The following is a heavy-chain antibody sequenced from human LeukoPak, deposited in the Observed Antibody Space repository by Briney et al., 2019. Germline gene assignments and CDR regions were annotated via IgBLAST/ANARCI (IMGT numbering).Heavy chain of an antibody. CDR2: INHSGST. D-gene: IGHD5-18*01. Sequence: SETLSLTCAVYGGSFSGYYWSWIRQPPGEGLEWIGEINHSGSTNYNPSLKSRVTISVDTSKNQFSLKLSSVTAADTAVYYCARLGYSYGFDAFDIWGQGTMVTVSS. V-gene: IGHV4-34*01. CDR1: GGSFSGYY. J-gene: IGHJ3*02. CDR3: ARLGYSYGFDAFDI.